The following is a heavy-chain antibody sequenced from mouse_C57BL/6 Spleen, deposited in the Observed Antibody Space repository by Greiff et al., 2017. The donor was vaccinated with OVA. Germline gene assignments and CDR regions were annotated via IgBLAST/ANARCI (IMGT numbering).Heavy chain of an antibody. CDR1: GYTFTSYW. V-gene: IGHV1-59*01. J-gene: IGHJ2*01. D-gene: IGHD2-14*01. CDR3: ARDRPPDY. CDR2: IDPSDSYT. Sequence: QVHVKQPGAELVRPGTSVKLSCKASGYTFTSYWMHWVKQRPGQGLEWIGVIDPSDSYTNYNQKFKGKATLTVDTSSSTAYMQLSSLTSEDSAVYYCARDRPPDYWGQGTTLTVSS.